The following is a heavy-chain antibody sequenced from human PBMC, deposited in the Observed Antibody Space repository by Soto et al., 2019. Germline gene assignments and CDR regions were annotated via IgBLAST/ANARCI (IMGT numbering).Heavy chain of an antibody. CDR1: AFTFSSYA. V-gene: IGHV3-30-3*01. Sequence: GRSLRRSCAAAAFTFSSYAMHWVRQAPGKGLARVAVISYDGSNKYYADSVKGRFTIFRDNSKNTLYLQMNSLRAEDTAVYYCARDKAYSSSSKGYYYYGMDVWGQGTTVTVS. J-gene: IGHJ6*02. CDR2: ISYDGSNK. D-gene: IGHD6-6*01. CDR3: ARDKAYSSSSKGYYYYGMDV.